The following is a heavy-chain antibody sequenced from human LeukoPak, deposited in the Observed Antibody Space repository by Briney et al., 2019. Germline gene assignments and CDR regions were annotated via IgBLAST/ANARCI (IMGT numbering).Heavy chain of an antibody. CDR3: ARSSSIAAPPGDY. CDR2: IYYSGST. Sequence: SETLSLTCTVSGGSISSSSYYWGWIRQPPGKGLEWIGSIYYSGSTHYNPSLKSRVTISVDTSKNQFSLKLSSVTAADTAVYYCARSSSIAAPPGDYWGQGTLVTVSS. J-gene: IGHJ4*02. CDR1: GGSISSSSYY. V-gene: IGHV4-39*01. D-gene: IGHD6-6*01.